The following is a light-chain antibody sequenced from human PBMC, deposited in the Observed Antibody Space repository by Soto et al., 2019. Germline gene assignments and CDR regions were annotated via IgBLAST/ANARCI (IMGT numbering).Light chain of an antibody. CDR1: QGIGDW. J-gene: IGKJ4*02. CDR2: SAS. V-gene: IGKV1-12*01. Sequence: DIQMTQSPSTVSASAGDRVTITCRASQGIGDWVAWYQQKPGEAPKLLMYSASFLHSGVPSRLSGSGSGSEFSLAISGLQPEDVFTYFWQQDHWLCWTCGGGTNVGVK. CDR3: QQDHWLCWT.